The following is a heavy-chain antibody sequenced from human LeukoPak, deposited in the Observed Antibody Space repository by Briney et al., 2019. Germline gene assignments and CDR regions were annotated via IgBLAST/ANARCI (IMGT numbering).Heavy chain of an antibody. CDR1: GFTFSSYA. CDR3: VRDLGGRSGH. V-gene: IGHV3-74*01. J-gene: IGHJ4*02. D-gene: IGHD1-26*01. CDR2: INEDGSTT. Sequence: GRSLRLSCAASGFTFSSYAMHWVRQAPGKGLVWVSRINEDGSTTNYADSVKGRSTIFRDNAKNTLYLQMNSLRAEDTAVYYCVRDLGGRSGHWGQGTLVTVSS.